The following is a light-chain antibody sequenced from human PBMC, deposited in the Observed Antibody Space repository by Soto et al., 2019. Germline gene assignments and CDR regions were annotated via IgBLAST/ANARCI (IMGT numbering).Light chain of an antibody. V-gene: IGKV3-20*01. J-gene: IGKJ1*01. CDR2: GAS. Sequence: EGVLTQSPGTLSLSSVERATISFSASQSVSSSSLAWYQQKPGQAPRLLIYGASSRATGVPDRFSGSGSGTDFTLTISRLEPEDFAVYYCQQYTNRPLTFGQGTKVDIK. CDR3: QQYTNRPLT. CDR1: QSVSSSS.